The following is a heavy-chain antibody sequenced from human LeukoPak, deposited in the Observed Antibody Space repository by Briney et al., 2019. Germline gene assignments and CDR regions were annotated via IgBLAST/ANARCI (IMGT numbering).Heavy chain of an antibody. J-gene: IGHJ4*02. D-gene: IGHD5-12*01. CDR3: ARGNNGYDV. V-gene: IGHV4-38-2*02. Sequence: SETLSLTCTVSGYSVINGYYWGWIRQPPGKGLEWVASVYHSGSTNYSPSLKGRVTISLDTSKNQLSLKLTSVTAADTAAYCCARGNNGYDVWGQGNLVTVSS. CDR1: GYSVINGYY. CDR2: VYHSGST.